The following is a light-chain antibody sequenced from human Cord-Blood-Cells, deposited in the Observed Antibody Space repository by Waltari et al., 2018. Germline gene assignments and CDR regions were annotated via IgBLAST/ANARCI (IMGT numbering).Light chain of an antibody. CDR3: SSYPRSSTLVV. CDR2: DVS. V-gene: IGLV2-14*01. J-gene: IGLJ2*01. CDR1: SSDVGAYNY. Sequence: QSALTQPASVSGSPGQSTTISCTGTSSDVGAYNYTSWYQQHPDKAPKLMIYDVSHRPSVVACLFSGSKSGNTAALTSSGLRAEDAADYYCSSYPRSSTLVVFGGGTKQTVL.